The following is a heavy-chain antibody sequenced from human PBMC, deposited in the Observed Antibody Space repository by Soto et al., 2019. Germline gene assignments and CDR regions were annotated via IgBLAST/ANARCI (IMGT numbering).Heavy chain of an antibody. CDR1: EFTFSTYS. V-gene: IGHV3-48*02. D-gene: IGHD2-2*01. J-gene: IGHJ4*02. Sequence: PGGSLRLSCAASEFTFSTYSMNWVRQAPGKGLEWISYISITSTNIYYADSVRGRFTISRDNAKNSLYLQMNRLRDEDTAMYYCARDSCRNTSCAANYWGQGTLVTVPQ. CDR3: ARDSCRNTSCAANY. CDR2: ISITSTNI.